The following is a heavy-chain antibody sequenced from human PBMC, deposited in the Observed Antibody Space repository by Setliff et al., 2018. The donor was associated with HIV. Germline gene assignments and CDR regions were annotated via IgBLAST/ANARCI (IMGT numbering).Heavy chain of an antibody. D-gene: IGHD3-10*01. V-gene: IGHV4-38-2*01. Sequence: SETLSLTCDVSGFSISSRYYWGWIRQSPGKGLEWIGNIYHTGSSYYNPSLKSRVTISVDTSKNQFSLKLSSVTAADTAVYYCAGFGELLDYYYGMDVWGQGTTVTVSS. J-gene: IGHJ6*02. CDR2: IYHTGSS. CDR1: GFSISSRYY. CDR3: AGFGELLDYYYGMDV.